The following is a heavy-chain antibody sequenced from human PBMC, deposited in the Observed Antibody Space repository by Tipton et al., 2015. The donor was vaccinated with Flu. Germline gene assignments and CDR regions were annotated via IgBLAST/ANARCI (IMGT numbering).Heavy chain of an antibody. Sequence: TLSLTCTVSGGSISSGSDYWSWIRQPAGKGLEWIGHAYITGSTNYNPSLRSRVTISIDTSKNQFSLKLSSVTAADTAVYYCASITMIRGNYYFGMDVWGQGTTVTVS. CDR3: ASITMIRGNYYFGMDV. CDR2: AYITGST. J-gene: IGHJ6*02. CDR1: GGSISSGSDY. V-gene: IGHV4-61*09. D-gene: IGHD3-10*01.